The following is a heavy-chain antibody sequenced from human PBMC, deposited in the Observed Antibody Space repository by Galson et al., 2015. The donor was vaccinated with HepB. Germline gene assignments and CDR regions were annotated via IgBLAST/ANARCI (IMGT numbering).Heavy chain of an antibody. CDR1: GYTFTGYY. Sequence: SVKVSCKASGYTFTGYYMHWVRQAPGQGLEWMGWINPNSGGTNYAQKFQGWVTMTRDTSISTAYVELSRLRSDDTAVYYCARESGADYGDFDYWGQGTLVTVSS. V-gene: IGHV1-2*04. CDR3: ARESGADYGDFDY. J-gene: IGHJ4*02. CDR2: INPNSGGT. D-gene: IGHD4-17*01.